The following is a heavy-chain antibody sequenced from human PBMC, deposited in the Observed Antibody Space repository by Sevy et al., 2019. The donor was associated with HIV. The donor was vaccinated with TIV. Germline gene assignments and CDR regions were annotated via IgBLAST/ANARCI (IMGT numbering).Heavy chain of an antibody. J-gene: IGHJ6*01. CDR1: GFTFSSYA. Sequence: GGSLRLSCAASGFTFSSYAMHWVHQAPGKGLEWVAVISYDGSNKYYADSVKGRFTISRDNSKNTLYLQMNSLRAEDTAVYYCARAPHRYSNDFWSGYSWSRCYGMDVWGQGTTVTVSS. D-gene: IGHD3-3*01. CDR2: ISYDGSNK. CDR3: ARAPHRYSNDFWSGYSWSRCYGMDV. V-gene: IGHV3-30-3*01.